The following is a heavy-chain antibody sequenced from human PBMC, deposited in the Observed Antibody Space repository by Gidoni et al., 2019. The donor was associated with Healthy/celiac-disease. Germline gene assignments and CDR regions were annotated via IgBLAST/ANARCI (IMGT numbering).Heavy chain of an antibody. CDR3: ARHVSGGLPRPSYFDY. J-gene: IGHJ4*02. CDR1: GGSISSSSYY. V-gene: IGHV4-39*01. Sequence: QLQLQESGPGLVKPSETLSLSSTVSGGSISSSSYYWGWIRQPTGKGLEWIGSIYYSGSTYYNPSLKSRVTISVDTSKNQFSLKLSSVTAADTAVYYCARHVSGGLPRPSYFDYWGQGTLVTVSS. CDR2: IYYSGST. D-gene: IGHD2-15*01.